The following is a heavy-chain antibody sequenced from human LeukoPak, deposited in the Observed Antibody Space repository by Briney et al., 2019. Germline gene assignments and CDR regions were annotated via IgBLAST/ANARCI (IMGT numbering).Heavy chain of an antibody. Sequence: PGGSLRFSCAASGFTFSDYSMNWVRQAPGKGLEWISYIGIDSGNTNYADSVKGRFTIFGDKAKNSLYLQMNSLRVEDTAVYYCARDYKYAFDNWGQGTLVTVSS. D-gene: IGHD5-24*01. CDR2: IGIDSGNT. J-gene: IGHJ4*02. CDR3: ARDYKYAFDN. CDR1: GFTFSDYS. V-gene: IGHV3-48*01.